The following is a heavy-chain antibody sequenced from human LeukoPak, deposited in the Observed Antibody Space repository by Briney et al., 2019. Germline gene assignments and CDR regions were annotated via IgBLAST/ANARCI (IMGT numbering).Heavy chain of an antibody. CDR3: ASGRQLGY. J-gene: IGHJ4*01. CDR2: IKEDGSEK. D-gene: IGHD6-13*01. V-gene: IGHV3-7*01. Sequence: GGSLRLSCAASGFTFSNYWMSWVRQAPGKGLEWVANIKEDGSEKYYVDSVKGRFTISRDNARNSLYLQMNSLRAEDTAVYYCASGRQLGYWGHGTLGTVSS. CDR1: GFTFSNYW.